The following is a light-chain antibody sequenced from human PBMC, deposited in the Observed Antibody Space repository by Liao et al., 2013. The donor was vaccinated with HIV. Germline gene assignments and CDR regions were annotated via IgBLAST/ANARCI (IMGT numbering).Light chain of an antibody. CDR1: KVASKN. Sequence: SYDLTQPPSVSVSPGQTATITCSGDKVASKNVCWYQVKAGRSPEVVMYENYRRPSGIPDRFSGSNSGNTATLTISEVEAGDEADYYCQVWDVNSDQAIFGGGTKLTVL. V-gene: IGLV3-1*01. CDR2: ENY. CDR3: QVWDVNSDQAI. J-gene: IGLJ2*01.